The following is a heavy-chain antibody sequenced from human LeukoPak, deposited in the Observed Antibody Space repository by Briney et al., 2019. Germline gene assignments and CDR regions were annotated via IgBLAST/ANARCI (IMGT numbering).Heavy chain of an antibody. J-gene: IGHJ3*02. CDR2: IYHSGST. V-gene: IGHV4-30-2*01. CDR3: ARERYSGSSDAFDI. Sequence: SETLSLTCTVSGGSISSGGYYWSWIRQPPRKGLEWIGYIYHSGSTYYNPSLKSRVTISVDRSKNQFSLKLSSVTAADTAVYYCARERYSGSSDAFDIWGQGTMVTVSS. CDR1: GGSISSGGYY. D-gene: IGHD1-26*01.